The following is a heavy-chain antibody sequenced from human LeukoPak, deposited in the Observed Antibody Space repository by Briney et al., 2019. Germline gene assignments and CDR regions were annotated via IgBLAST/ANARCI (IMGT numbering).Heavy chain of an antibody. J-gene: IGHJ4*02. CDR3: ARLYSGVYFDY. CDR2: IYSGGST. D-gene: IGHD6-13*01. CDR1: GFTVSSNY. Sequence: HAGGSLRLSCAASGFTVSSNYMSWVRQAPGKGLEWVSVIYSGGSTYYADSVKGRFTISRDNSKNTLYLQMNSLRAEDTAVYYCARLYSGVYFDYWGQGTLVTVSS. V-gene: IGHV3-66*04.